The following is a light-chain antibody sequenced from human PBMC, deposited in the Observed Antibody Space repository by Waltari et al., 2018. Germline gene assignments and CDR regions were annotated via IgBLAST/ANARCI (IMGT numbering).Light chain of an antibody. CDR2: DAS. V-gene: IGKV3-11*01. J-gene: IGKJ4*01. CDR3: QQRSSWPLT. Sequence: EIVLTQSPATLSLSPGERATLSCRASQSVSTYLAWYQQKQKPGQAPRLLIYDASNRATGIPARFSGSGSGTDFTLPISGLEPEDAAIYYCQQRSSWPLTFGGGTKVEIK. CDR1: QSVSTY.